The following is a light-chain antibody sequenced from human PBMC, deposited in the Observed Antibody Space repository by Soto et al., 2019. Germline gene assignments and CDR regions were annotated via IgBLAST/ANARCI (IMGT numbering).Light chain of an antibody. CDR1: QTVSSSY. V-gene: IGKV3-15*01. CDR2: GES. Sequence: EIVLTQSPGTLSLSPGERATLSCRASQTVSSSYLTWYQQKPGEAPRLLIYGESTRATGIPARFSGSGSGTELTLTISRLQSEDFALYYCQKYNDWPLTFGGGTKVDIK. CDR3: QKYNDWPLT. J-gene: IGKJ4*01.